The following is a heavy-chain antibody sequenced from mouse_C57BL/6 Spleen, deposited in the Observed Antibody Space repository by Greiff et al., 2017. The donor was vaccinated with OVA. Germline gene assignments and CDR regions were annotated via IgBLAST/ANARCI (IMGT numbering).Heavy chain of an antibody. J-gene: IGHJ2*01. V-gene: IGHV1-82*01. Sequence: VKLQESGPELVKPGASVKISCKASGYAFSSSWMNWVKQRPGKGLEWIGRIYPGDGDTNYNGKFKGKATLTADKSSSTAYMQLSSLTSEDSAVYFCGWLPDYWGQGTTLTVSS. CDR3: GWLPDY. D-gene: IGHD2-2*01. CDR2: IYPGDGDT. CDR1: GYAFSSSW.